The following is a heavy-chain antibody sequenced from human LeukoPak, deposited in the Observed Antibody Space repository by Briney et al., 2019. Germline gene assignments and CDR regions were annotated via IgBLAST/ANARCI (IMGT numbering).Heavy chain of an antibody. CDR1: GYTFTGYY. CDR2: INPNSGGT. Sequence: GASVKVSCKASGYTFTGYYMHWVRQAPGQGLEWMGWINPNSGGTNYAQKFQGRVTMTRDTSISTAYMELSRLRSDDTAVHYCARARGGVVVVVDAFDIWGQGTMVTVSS. D-gene: IGHD2-15*01. J-gene: IGHJ3*02. V-gene: IGHV1-2*02. CDR3: ARARGGVVVVVDAFDI.